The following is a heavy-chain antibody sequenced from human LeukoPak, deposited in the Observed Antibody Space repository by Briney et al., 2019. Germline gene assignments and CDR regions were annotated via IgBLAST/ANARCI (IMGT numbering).Heavy chain of an antibody. Sequence: GGSLRLSCAASGFTFSSYAMSWVRQAPGKGLEWVSAISGSGGSTYYADSVKGRFTISRDNSKNTLYLQMNSLRAEDTAVYYCAKDPQVCYDSSTRADYWGQGTLVTVSS. CDR1: GFTFSSYA. J-gene: IGHJ4*02. CDR3: AKDPQVCYDSSTRADY. CDR2: ISGSGGST. V-gene: IGHV3-23*01. D-gene: IGHD3-22*01.